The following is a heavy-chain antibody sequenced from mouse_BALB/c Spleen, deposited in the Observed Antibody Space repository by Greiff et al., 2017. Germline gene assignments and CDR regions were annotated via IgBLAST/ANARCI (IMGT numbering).Heavy chain of an antibody. J-gene: IGHJ4*01. CDR1: GFSLTSYG. CDR2: IWAGGST. CDR3: ARWLIYAMDY. D-gene: IGHD2-2*01. Sequence: VQLVESGPGLVAPSQSLSITCTVSGFSLTSYGVHWVRQPPGKGLEWLGVIWAGGSTNYNSALMSRLSISKDNSKSQVFLKMNSLQTDDTAMYYCARWLIYAMDYWGQGTSVTVSS. V-gene: IGHV2-9*02.